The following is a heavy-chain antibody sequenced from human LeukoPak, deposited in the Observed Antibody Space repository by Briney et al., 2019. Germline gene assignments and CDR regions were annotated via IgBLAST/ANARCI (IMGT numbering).Heavy chain of an antibody. V-gene: IGHV3-30*19. CDR3: ARDWGASDWYNWFDP. Sequence: KSGGSLRLSCATSGFSLKAYAMHWIHQAPGKGLEWVATVAHDGVNKYYLDSVKGRFTISRDSSDTLDLQMNSLRPEDTAVYYCARDWGASDWYNWFDPWGQGTLVIVDS. CDR2: VAHDGVNK. CDR1: GFSLKAYA. D-gene: IGHD3-9*01. J-gene: IGHJ5*02.